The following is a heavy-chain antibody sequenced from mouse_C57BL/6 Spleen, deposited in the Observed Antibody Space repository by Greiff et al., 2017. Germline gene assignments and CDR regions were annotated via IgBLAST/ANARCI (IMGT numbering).Heavy chain of an antibody. CDR1: GYTFTDYN. J-gene: IGHJ2*01. V-gene: IGHV1-22*01. CDR3: ARKDYYGSDFDY. D-gene: IGHD1-1*01. Sequence: EVQLQQSGPELVKPGASVKMSCKASGYTFTDYNMHWVKQSHGKSLEWIGYINPNNGGTSYNQKFKGKAKLTVNKSSSTAYMELRSLTSEDSAVYYCARKDYYGSDFDYWGQGTTLTVSS. CDR2: INPNNGGT.